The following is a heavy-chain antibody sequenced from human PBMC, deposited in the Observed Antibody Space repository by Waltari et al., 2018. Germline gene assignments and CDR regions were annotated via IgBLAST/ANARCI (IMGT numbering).Heavy chain of an antibody. V-gene: IGHV3-74*01. Sequence: EVXXVESGGXLVQXGGSLSLPXAASGFTFSTYWMNWVRQAPGTGLVWXSRINXDGSSTSYADXVKGRFTIARDNARNTLXLQMSSLRXEXTAXYYCARDYGMDXWGQGTTVTVSS. CDR3: ARDYGMDX. CDR2: INXDGSST. J-gene: IGHJ6*02. CDR1: GFTFSTYW.